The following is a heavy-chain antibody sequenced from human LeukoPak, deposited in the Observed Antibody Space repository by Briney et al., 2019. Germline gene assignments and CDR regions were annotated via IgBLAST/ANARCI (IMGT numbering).Heavy chain of an antibody. V-gene: IGHV3-23*01. D-gene: IGHD3-9*01. CDR2: ISDSGGST. J-gene: IGHJ4*02. CDR3: AKGYDILTGYYFDY. CDR1: GFTFSSYA. Sequence: GGALRLSCAASGFTFSSYAMSWVRQAPGKGLEWVSAISDSGGSTYYTDSVKGRFTISRDNSKNTLYLQMNSLRAEDTAVYYCAKGYDILTGYYFDYWGQGTLVTVSS.